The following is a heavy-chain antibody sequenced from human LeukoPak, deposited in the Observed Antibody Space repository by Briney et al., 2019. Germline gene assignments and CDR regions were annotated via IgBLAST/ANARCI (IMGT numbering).Heavy chain of an antibody. CDR2: ISSSSSYI. J-gene: IGHJ5*02. D-gene: IGHD3-22*01. CDR3: ARDYYDSSGFDWLDP. Sequence: GGSLRLSCAASGFTFSSYSMNWVRQAPGKGLEWVSSISSSSSYIYYADSVKGRFTISRDNAKNSLYLQMNSLRAEDTAVYYCARDYYDSSGFDWLDPWGQGTLVTVSS. CDR1: GFTFSSYS. V-gene: IGHV3-21*01.